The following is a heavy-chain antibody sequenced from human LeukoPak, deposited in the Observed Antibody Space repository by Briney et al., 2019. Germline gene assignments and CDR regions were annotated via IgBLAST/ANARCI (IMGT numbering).Heavy chain of an antibody. CDR3: ARDLGYFASSAN. CDR1: GFTVNNNY. D-gene: IGHD3-22*01. J-gene: IGHJ4*02. V-gene: IGHV3-53*01. Sequence: GGSLRLSCAASGFTVNNNYMSWVRQAPGKGLEWVSVIYSSGSTYYAASVKGRFTISRDISKNSLHLQMTSLRAEDTAVYYCARDLGYFASSANWGQGTLVTVSS. CDR2: IYSSGST.